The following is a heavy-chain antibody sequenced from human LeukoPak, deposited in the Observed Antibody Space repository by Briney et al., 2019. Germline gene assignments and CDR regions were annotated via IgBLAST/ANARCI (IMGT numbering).Heavy chain of an antibody. V-gene: IGHV3-7*01. J-gene: IGHJ4*02. CDR3: ARPSAPD. D-gene: IGHD2-2*01. Sequence: GGSLRLSCVASGFTFSSYWMSWVRQAPGKGLEWVANIKHDGSDKYHVDSVKGRFTISRDNAKNSLYLQMDSLRVEDTAVYYCARPSAPDWGQGTLVTVSS. CDR2: IKHDGSDK. CDR1: GFTFSSYW.